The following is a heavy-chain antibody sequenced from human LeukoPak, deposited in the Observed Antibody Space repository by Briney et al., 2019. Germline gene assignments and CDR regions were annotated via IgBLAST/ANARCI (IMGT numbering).Heavy chain of an antibody. CDR3: ARTSITMVSST. V-gene: IGHV1-18*04. Sequence: EASVKVSCKTSGYTFTSYGITWVRHAPGQGREWLGWISGNNGDTSYAHNVDGRVTMDTDTSTSTGDMELRSLRSDDTAVYYCARTSITMVSSTWGQGTLVIVSS. J-gene: IGHJ4*02. CDR2: ISGNNGDT. D-gene: IGHD3-10*01. CDR1: GYTFTSYG.